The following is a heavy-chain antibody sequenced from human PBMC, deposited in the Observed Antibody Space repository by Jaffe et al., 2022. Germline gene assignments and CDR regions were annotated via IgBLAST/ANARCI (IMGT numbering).Heavy chain of an antibody. Sequence: QVQLVQSGAEVKKPGASVKVSCKASGYTFTGYYMHWVRQAPGQGLEWMGWINPNSGGTNYAQKFQGRVTMTRDTSISTAYMELSRLRSDDTAVYYCARQKNVDIVVMGWFDPWGQGTLVTVSS. D-gene: IGHD2-8*01. CDR3: ARQKNVDIVVMGWFDP. CDR2: INPNSGGT. CDR1: GYTFTGYY. V-gene: IGHV1-2*02. J-gene: IGHJ5*02.